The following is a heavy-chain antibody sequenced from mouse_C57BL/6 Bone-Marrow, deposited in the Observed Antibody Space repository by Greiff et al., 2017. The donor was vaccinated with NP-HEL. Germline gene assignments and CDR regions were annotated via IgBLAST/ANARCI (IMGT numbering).Heavy chain of an antibody. CDR3: AREPHYYGSSYDY. V-gene: IGHV1-55*01. Sequence: VQLQQSGPELVKPGASVKMSCKASGYTFTSYWITWVKQRPGQGLEWIGDIYPGSGSTNYNEKFKSKATLTVDTSSSTAYMQLSSLTSEDSAVYYCAREPHYYGSSYDYWGQGTTLTVSS. J-gene: IGHJ2*01. CDR1: GYTFTSYW. D-gene: IGHD1-1*01. CDR2: IYPGSGST.